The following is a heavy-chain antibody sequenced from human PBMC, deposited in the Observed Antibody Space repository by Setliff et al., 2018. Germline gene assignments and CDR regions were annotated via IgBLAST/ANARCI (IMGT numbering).Heavy chain of an antibody. CDR1: DGSISSYN. V-gene: IGHV4-4*07. Sequence: PSETLSLTCTVSDGSISSYNWSWIRQPAGKGLEWIGHIYIGGSANYNPSLKSLVTMSIDTSKNHFSLKLNSVSAAAMAVYYCAREQWLDLPGYYYMDVWGKGTTVTVSS. D-gene: IGHD6-19*01. CDR3: AREQWLDLPGYYYMDV. J-gene: IGHJ6*03. CDR2: IYIGGSA.